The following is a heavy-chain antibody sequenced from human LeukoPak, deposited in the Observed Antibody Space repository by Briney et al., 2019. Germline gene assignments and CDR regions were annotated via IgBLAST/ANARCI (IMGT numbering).Heavy chain of an antibody. CDR1: GGSISSSSYY. Sequence: SETLSLTCTVSGGSISSSSYYWGWIRQPPGKGLEWIGSIYYSGSTYYNPSLKSRVTISVDTSKNQFSLKLSSVTAADTAVYYCARNNWNSKKDWFDPWGQGTLVTVSS. D-gene: IGHD1-7*01. J-gene: IGHJ5*02. CDR3: ARNNWNSKKDWFDP. CDR2: IYYSGST. V-gene: IGHV4-39*07.